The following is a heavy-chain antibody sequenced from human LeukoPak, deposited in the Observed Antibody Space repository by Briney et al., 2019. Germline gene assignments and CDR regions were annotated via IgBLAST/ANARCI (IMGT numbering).Heavy chain of an antibody. CDR1: GGSINSYY. CDR2: IYASGST. J-gene: IGHJ2*01. D-gene: IGHD6-13*01. V-gene: IGHV4-4*07. Sequence: PSETLPLTCTVSGGSINSYYWSWIRQPAGKGLEWIGRIYASGSTNYNPSLKGRVTISVDTSKDQFSLRLSSVTAADTAVYFCTRDPSTAADDWYFDCRGHGTLVTVSS. CDR3: TRDPSTAADDWYFDC.